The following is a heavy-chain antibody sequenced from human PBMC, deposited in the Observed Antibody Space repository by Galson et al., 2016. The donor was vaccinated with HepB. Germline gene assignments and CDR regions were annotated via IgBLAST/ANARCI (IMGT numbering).Heavy chain of an antibody. D-gene: IGHD3-16*01. CDR3: ARDRGGGAPKLVIFDY. V-gene: IGHV3-21*01. CDR1: GVTFSTYS. J-gene: IGHJ4*02. Sequence: SLRLSCAASGVTFSTYSMRWVRQAPGKGLEWVSAISYSRSYRPYADAVKGRFTISRDNAKNSLYLQMTSRGAEDTAVYFCARDRGGGAPKLVIFDYWGQGTLVTVSS. CDR2: ISYSRSYR.